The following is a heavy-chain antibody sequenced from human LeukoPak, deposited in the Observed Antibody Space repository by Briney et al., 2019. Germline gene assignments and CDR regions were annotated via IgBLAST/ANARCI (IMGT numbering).Heavy chain of an antibody. J-gene: IGHJ3*02. CDR3: AGGGGFYCSGGSCYPADAFDI. D-gene: IGHD2-15*01. CDR1: GFTFSDYY. V-gene: IGHV3-11*01. Sequence: PGGSLRLSCAASGFTFSDYYMSWIRQAPGKGLEWVSYISSSGSTIYYADSVKGRFTISRDNAKNSLYLQMNSLRAEDTAVYYCAGGGGFYCSGGSCYPADAFDIWGQGTMVTVSS. CDR2: ISSSGSTI.